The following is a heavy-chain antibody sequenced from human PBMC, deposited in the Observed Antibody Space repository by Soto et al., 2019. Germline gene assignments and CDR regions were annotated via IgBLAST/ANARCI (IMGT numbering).Heavy chain of an antibody. Sequence: GGSLRLSCAASGFTVSSNYMSWVRQAPGKGLEWLSVVYSGGLTYYADSVKGRFTISRDYSKNTLYVQMNSLRAEDTAVYYCARVSYSYYYMDVWGKGTTVTVSS. CDR3: ARVSYSYYYMDV. CDR2: VYSGGLT. V-gene: IGHV3-66*01. J-gene: IGHJ6*03. CDR1: GFTVSSNY.